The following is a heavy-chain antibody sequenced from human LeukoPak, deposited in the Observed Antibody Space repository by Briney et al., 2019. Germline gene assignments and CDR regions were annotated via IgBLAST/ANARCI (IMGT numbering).Heavy chain of an antibody. J-gene: IGHJ4*02. Sequence: SETLSLTCAVYGGSFSGYYWSWIRQPPGKGLEWIGEINHSGSTYYNPSLKSRVTISVDRSKNQFSLKLSSVTAADTAVYYCARATYYYDSSGYSFDYWGQGTLVTVSS. CDR3: ARATYYYDSSGYSFDY. V-gene: IGHV4-34*01. CDR1: GGSFSGYY. D-gene: IGHD3-22*01. CDR2: INHSGST.